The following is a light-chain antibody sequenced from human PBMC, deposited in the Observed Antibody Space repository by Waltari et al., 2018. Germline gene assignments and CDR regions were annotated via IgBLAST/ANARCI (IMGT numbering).Light chain of an antibody. CDR1: QSVSSSY. V-gene: IGKV3-20*01. CDR2: GAS. Sequence: EIVLTQSPGTLSLSPGERATLSCRASQSVSSSYLAWYQQQPVQAPRVLIHGASNRATGIPDRFSGSGSGTDFTLTISRLEPEDFAVYYCQQYGSSPWTFGQGTKVEIK. CDR3: QQYGSSPWT. J-gene: IGKJ1*01.